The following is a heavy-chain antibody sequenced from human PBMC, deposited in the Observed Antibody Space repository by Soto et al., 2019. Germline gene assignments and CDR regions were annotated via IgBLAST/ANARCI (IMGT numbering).Heavy chain of an antibody. V-gene: IGHV3-72*01. CDR3: ARGGCSTTSCLDY. CDR1: GFTFSDHY. Sequence: EVQLVESGGALVQPGGSLRLSCAASGFTFSDHYMHWVRQAPGKGLEWVAHIRNKANSYTTDYAASEKGRFTISRDDSKNSLYLQMNSLETEDTALYYCARGGCSTTSCLDYWGQGTLVTVSS. D-gene: IGHD2-2*01. J-gene: IGHJ4*02. CDR2: IRNKANSYTT.